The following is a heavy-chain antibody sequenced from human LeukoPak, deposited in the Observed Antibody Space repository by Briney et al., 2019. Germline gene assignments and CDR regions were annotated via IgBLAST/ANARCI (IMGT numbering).Heavy chain of an antibody. CDR2: IDYSGST. Sequence: SETLSLTYTVSGGSISSYYWSWIRQPPGKGLEWIGYIDYSGSTNYNPSLRSRVTMSVDTSKNQFSLKLTSVTAADTAVYYCARDQAGYYCMDVWGKGTTVTVSS. CDR3: ARDQAGYYCMDV. V-gene: IGHV4-59*01. CDR1: GGSISSYY. J-gene: IGHJ6*03.